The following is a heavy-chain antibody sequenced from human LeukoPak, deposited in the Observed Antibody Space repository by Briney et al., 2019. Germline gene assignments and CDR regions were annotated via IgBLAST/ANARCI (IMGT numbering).Heavy chain of an antibody. J-gene: IGHJ6*03. CDR1: GGSISSSSYY. CDR2: IYTSGST. Sequence: PSETLSLTCTVSGGSISSSSYYWGWIRQPPGKGLEWIGSIYTSGSTNYNPSLKSRVTISVDTSKNQFSLKLSSVTAADTAVYYCAREEALDYYYMDVWGKGTTVTVSS. CDR3: AREEALDYYYMDV. V-gene: IGHV4-39*07.